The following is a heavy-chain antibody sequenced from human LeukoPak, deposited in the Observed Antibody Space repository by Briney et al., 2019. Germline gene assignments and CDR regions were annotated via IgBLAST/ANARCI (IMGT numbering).Heavy chain of an antibody. D-gene: IGHD5-18*01. V-gene: IGHV1-18*01. J-gene: IGHJ3*02. CDR2: ISAYNGNT. CDR1: GYTFTSYG. Sequence: GASVKVSCKTSGYTFTSYGISGVRQAPGQGLEWMGWISAYNGNTNYAPKLQGRVTMTTDTSTSTAYMELRSLRSDDTAVYYCARDQGYSYGGNAFDIWGQGTVVTVSS. CDR3: ARDQGYSYGGNAFDI.